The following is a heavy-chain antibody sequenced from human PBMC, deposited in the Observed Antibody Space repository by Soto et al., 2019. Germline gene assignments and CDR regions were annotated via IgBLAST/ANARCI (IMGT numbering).Heavy chain of an antibody. J-gene: IGHJ4*02. CDR2: ITGPGGST. CDR1: GFTFTKYA. D-gene: IGHD6-19*01. CDR3: VRDRSGWYRPFDC. Sequence: VGSLRISCAASGFTFTKYAMSWVRQGPGKGLEWVSTITGPGGSTNYADSVKGRFTISRDNSMSTLYLQMNSLRAEDTAIYYCVRDRSGWYRPFDCWGQGALVTVSS. V-gene: IGHV3-23*01.